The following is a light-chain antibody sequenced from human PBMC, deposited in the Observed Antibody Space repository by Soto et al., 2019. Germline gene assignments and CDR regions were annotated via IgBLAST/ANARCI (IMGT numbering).Light chain of an antibody. Sequence: EIVLTQSPGTLSLSPGERATLSCRASQSVGSISLAWYQQKSGQAPRLLIYGASRRATGISDRFSGTGSGTDFTLTISRLEPEDFAVYYCQQYGRPPLTFGGGTKVEV. CDR2: GAS. CDR1: QSVGSIS. J-gene: IGKJ4*01. V-gene: IGKV3-20*01. CDR3: QQYGRPPLT.